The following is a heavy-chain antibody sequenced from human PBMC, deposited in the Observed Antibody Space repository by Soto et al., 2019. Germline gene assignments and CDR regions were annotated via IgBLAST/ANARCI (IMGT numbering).Heavy chain of an antibody. Sequence: ASVKVSCKASGYTFTSYYMHWVRQAPGQGLEWMGIINPSGGSTSYAQKFQGRVTMTRDTSTSTVYMELSSLRSEDTAVYYCARDRGYPLAGYYYGMDVWGQGTTVTVSS. CDR2: INPSGGST. J-gene: IGHJ6*02. V-gene: IGHV1-46*01. CDR3: ARDRGYPLAGYYYGMDV. D-gene: IGHD3-10*01. CDR1: GYTFTSYY.